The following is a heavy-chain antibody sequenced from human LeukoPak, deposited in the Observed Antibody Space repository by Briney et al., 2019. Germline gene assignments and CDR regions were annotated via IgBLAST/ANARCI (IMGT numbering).Heavy chain of an antibody. D-gene: IGHD1-26*01. Sequence: GASVKVSCKASGYTFTGYYMHWVRQAPGQGLEWMGWIYPNSGGTNYAQKFQGRVTVTRDTSISTAYMQLSRLRSDDTAVYYCARDHSGSYYDGAFDIWGQGTMVTVSS. J-gene: IGHJ3*02. CDR1: GYTFTGYY. CDR3: ARDHSGSYYDGAFDI. V-gene: IGHV1-2*02. CDR2: IYPNSGGT.